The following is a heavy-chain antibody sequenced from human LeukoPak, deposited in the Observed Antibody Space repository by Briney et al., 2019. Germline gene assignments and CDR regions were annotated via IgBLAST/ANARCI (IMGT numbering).Heavy chain of an antibody. J-gene: IGHJ4*02. D-gene: IGHD3-22*01. CDR2: ISPYNGDK. Sequence: ASVKVSCKTSGYSFSDHGISWVRQAPGQGLEWMGWISPYNGDKKYAQKVQGRVTMTTDTSTTTAYMEVRSLRSEDTAVYCCARASAHTYYYDSSGYYYPGYFDFWGQGTLVTVSS. CDR1: GYSFSDHG. V-gene: IGHV1-18*01. CDR3: ARASAHTYYYDSSGYYYPGYFDF.